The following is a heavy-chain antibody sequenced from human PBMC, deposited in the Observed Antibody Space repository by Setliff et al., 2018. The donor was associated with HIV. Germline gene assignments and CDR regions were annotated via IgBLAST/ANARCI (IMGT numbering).Heavy chain of an antibody. CDR2: INAGNGKI. V-gene: IGHV1-3*01. D-gene: IGHD3-10*01. Sequence: ASVKVSCKASGYTFTSYAVHWVRQAPGQRLEWMGWINAGNGKIKYSQKFQGRVTITRDTSASTAYMELSSLRSEDTAVYYCARVWFGETIFDYWGQGTLVTVPQ. J-gene: IGHJ4*02. CDR3: ARVWFGETIFDY. CDR1: GYTFTSYA.